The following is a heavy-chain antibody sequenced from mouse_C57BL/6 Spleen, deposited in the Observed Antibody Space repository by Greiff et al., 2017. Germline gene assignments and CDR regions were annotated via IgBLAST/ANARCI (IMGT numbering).Heavy chain of an antibody. J-gene: IGHJ4*01. CDR1: GYAFSSYW. Sequence: VQLKESGAELVKPGASVKISCKASGYAFSSYWMNWVKQRPGKGLEWIGQIYPGDGDTNYNGKFKGKATLTADKSSSTAYMQLSSLTSEDSAVYFCARSTTVPAMDYWGQGTSVTVSS. CDR2: IYPGDGDT. D-gene: IGHD1-1*01. V-gene: IGHV1-80*01. CDR3: ARSTTVPAMDY.